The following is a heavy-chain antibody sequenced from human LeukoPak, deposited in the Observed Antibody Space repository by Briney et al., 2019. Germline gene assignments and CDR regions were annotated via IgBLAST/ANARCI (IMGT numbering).Heavy chain of an antibody. J-gene: IGHJ6*03. CDR1: GGSISSYY. D-gene: IGHD6-6*01. CDR3: ARGMAARSYYYYYMDV. V-gene: IGHV4-59*01. Sequence: SETLSLTCTVSGGSISSYYWSWIRQPPGKGLEWIGYIYYSGSTNYNPSLKSRVTISVDTPKNQFSLKLSSVTAADTAVYYCARGMAARSYYYYYMDVWGKGTTVTVSS. CDR2: IYYSGST.